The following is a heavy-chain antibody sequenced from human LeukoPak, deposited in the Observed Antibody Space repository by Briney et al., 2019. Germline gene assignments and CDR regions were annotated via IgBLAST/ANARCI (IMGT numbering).Heavy chain of an antibody. Sequence: GGSLRLSCTASGFTFSGYIMNWVRQAPGKGLEWVSSLTSTSNYIYYADSVKSRFTISRDNAKNSLYLQMNSLRAEDTAVYYCARCRLWGAEFHAFDIWGQGTTVTVSS. CDR2: LTSTSNYI. CDR3: ARCRLWGAEFHAFDI. J-gene: IGHJ3*02. CDR1: GFTFSGYI. V-gene: IGHV3-21*01. D-gene: IGHD3-10*01.